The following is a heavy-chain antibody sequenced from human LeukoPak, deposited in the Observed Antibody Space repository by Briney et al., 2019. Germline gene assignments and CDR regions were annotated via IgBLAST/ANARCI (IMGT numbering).Heavy chain of an antibody. V-gene: IGHV4-34*12. CDR3: ARFGSPPRSSGYYYGRYANYYYYYMDV. D-gene: IGHD3-22*01. J-gene: IGHJ6*03. Sequence: PSETLSLTCAVSGGSISSGGYYWSWHRQPPGKGLEWIREIIHSGTTNYNLSPESRFTITVNTSKNQFSLKLSSVTAADTAVYYCARFGSPPRSSGYYYGRYANYYYYYMDVWGKGTTVTVSS. CDR1: GGSISSGGYY. CDR2: IIHSGTT.